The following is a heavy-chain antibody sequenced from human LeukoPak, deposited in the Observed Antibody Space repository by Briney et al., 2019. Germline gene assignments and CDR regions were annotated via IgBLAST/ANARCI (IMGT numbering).Heavy chain of an antibody. CDR3: ERADYSSRGLDY. D-gene: IGHD6-13*01. CDR1: GVSISTNY. CDR2: IHTSGIT. J-gene: IGHJ4*02. V-gene: IGHV4-4*07. Sequence: SETLSLTCNVSGVSISTNYWSWIRQPPGKGLEWIGRIHTSGITNYNPSLKSRVTMSLDTSKNQFSLNLSSVTAADTAVYYCERADYSSRGLDYWGQGTLVTFSS.